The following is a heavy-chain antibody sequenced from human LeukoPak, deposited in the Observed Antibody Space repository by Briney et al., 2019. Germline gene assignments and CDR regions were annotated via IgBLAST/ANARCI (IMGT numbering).Heavy chain of an antibody. V-gene: IGHV4-34*01. D-gene: IGHD2-2*01. CDR3: ARVSMRYCSSTSCFRPARWFDP. Sequence: SETLSLTCAVYGGSFSGYYWSWLRQPPGKGLEWIGEINHSGSANYIPSLKSRVTISVDTSKNQFSLKLSSVTAADTAVYYCARVSMRYCSSTSCFRPARWFDPWGQGTLVTVSS. J-gene: IGHJ5*02. CDR2: INHSGSA. CDR1: GGSFSGYY.